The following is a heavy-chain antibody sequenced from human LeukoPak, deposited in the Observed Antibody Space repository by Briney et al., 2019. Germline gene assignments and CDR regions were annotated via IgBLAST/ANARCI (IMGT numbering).Heavy chain of an antibody. CDR2: ISSSSSYI. V-gene: IGHV3-21*01. CDR3: ARYSSSDRVDY. J-gene: IGHJ4*02. Sequence: PRGSLRLSCAASGFTFSSYIMNWVRQAPGKGLEWVSSISSSSSYIYYADSVKGRFTISRDNAKNSLYLQMNSLRAEDTAVYYCARYSSSDRVDYWGQGTLVTVSS. CDR1: GFTFSSYI. D-gene: IGHD6-6*01.